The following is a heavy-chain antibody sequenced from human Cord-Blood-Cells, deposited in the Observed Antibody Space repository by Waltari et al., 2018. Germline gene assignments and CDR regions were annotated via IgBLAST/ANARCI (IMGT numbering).Heavy chain of an antibody. D-gene: IGHD3-10*01. J-gene: IGHJ4*02. Sequence: EVQLLESGGGLVQPGGSLRLSCAASGFTFSNYAMSWVRQSPGKGLEGVSAISGSGGSTYYADSVKGRFTISRDNSKNTLYLQMNSLRAEDTAVYYCAKDRKVTMVRGVINYWGQGTLVTVSS. CDR3: AKDRKVTMVRGVINY. V-gene: IGHV3-23*01. CDR2: ISGSGGST. CDR1: GFTFSNYA.